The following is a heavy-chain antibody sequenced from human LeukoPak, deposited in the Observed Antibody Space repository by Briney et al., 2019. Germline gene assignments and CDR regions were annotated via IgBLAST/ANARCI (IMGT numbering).Heavy chain of an antibody. V-gene: IGHV4-59*01. CDR1: GGSINNYY. Sequence: PSETLSLTCTVSGGSINNYYWGCIRQPPGKGLERIAYISYGGNTNYNPSLRSRVTLSVDMSKNQFSLKLTSVTAADTVVYYCVRVGRSLRWSPDFWGLGTLVTVSS. CDR3: VRVGRSLRWSPDF. CDR2: ISYGGNT. J-gene: IGHJ4*02. D-gene: IGHD1-1*01.